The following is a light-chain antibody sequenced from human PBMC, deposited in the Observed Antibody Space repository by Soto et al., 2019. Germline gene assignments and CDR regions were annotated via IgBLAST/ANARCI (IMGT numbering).Light chain of an antibody. Sequence: IQRTQSPSTLSASVGDRVTITCRASQSISSWLAWYQQKPGKAPKLLIYKASSLESGVPSRFSGSGSGTEFTLTISSLQPDDFATYYCQQYKTWTFGQGTKV. J-gene: IGKJ1*01. V-gene: IGKV1-5*03. CDR2: KAS. CDR1: QSISSW. CDR3: QQYKTWT.